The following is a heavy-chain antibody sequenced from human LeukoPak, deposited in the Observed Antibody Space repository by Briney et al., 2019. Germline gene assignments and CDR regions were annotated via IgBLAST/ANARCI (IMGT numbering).Heavy chain of an antibody. Sequence: PGGSLRLSCAASGFTFSSYWMHWVRQAPGKGLVWVSRINSDGSSTVYADSVKGRFTISRDNAKNTLYLQMNSLRAEDTAVYSCTADWDGGSRAIDYWGQGTLVTVSS. J-gene: IGHJ4*02. CDR3: TADWDGGSRAIDY. V-gene: IGHV3-74*01. CDR1: GFTFSSYW. D-gene: IGHD1-26*01. CDR2: INSDGSST.